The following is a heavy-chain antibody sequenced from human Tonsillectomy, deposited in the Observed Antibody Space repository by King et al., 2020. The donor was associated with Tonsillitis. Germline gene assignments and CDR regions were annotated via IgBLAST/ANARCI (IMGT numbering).Heavy chain of an antibody. CDR1: GYTFTSYD. CDR3: ARAQFYDFSMCYFMYYFGLVI. J-gene: IGHJ6*02. D-gene: IGHD3-3*01. CDR2: MNPNSGNT. V-gene: IGHV1-8*01. Sequence: VQLVQSGAEVKKPGASVKVSCKASGYTFTSYDINWVRQATGQGLEGMGGMNPNSGNTGYAQKFQGRVTMTRNTSISTAYMELSSLRYEDTAVYYCARAQFYDFSMCYFMYYFGLVIRGQGPTVPVS.